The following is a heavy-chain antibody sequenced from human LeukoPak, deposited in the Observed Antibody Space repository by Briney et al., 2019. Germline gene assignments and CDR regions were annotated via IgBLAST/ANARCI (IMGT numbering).Heavy chain of an antibody. V-gene: IGHV1-3*01. CDR2: INAGNGNT. Sequence: ASVKVSCKASGYTFTSYAMHWVRQAPGQRLEWMGWINAGNGNTKYSQKFQGRVTITRDTSASTAYMELSSLRSEDTAVYYCASLVSRMVAFDIWGQGTMVTVSS. CDR1: GYTFTSYA. D-gene: IGHD2-15*01. J-gene: IGHJ3*02. CDR3: ASLVSRMVAFDI.